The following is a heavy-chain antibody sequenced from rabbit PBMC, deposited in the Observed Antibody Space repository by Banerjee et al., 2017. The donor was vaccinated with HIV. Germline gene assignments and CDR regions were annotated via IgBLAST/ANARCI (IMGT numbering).Heavy chain of an antibody. CDR3: ARDDTYDDAYWLFRL. J-gene: IGHJ4*01. CDR2: IYAGSSGST. Sequence: QSLEESGGDLVKPGASLTLTCTASGFSFSSSYYMCWVRQAPGKGLEWIGCIYAGSSGSTYYANWAKGRFTISKTSSTTVTLQITSLTAADTATYFCARDDTYDDAYWLFRLWGPGTLVTVS. V-gene: IGHV1S40*01. D-gene: IGHD6-1*01. CDR1: GFSFSSSYY.